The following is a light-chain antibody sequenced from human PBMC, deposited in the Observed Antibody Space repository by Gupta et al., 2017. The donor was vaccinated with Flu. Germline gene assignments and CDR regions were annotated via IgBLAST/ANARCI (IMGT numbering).Light chain of an antibody. V-gene: IGKV3-20*01. Sequence: ERATLSCRASQSVSSSYLAGYQQKPGQAPRLLIYGASSRATGIPDRFSGSGSGTDFTLTISRLEPEDFAVYYCQQYGSSPLTFGQGTKVEIK. CDR2: GAS. CDR1: QSVSSSY. J-gene: IGKJ1*01. CDR3: QQYGSSPLT.